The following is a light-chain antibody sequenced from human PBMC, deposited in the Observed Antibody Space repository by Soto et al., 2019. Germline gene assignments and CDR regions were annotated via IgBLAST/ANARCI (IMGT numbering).Light chain of an antibody. J-gene: IGLJ2*01. CDR1: SSDVGGYNY. V-gene: IGLV2-8*01. CDR3: SSYAGSNNPVI. Sequence: QSVLTQPPSASGSPGQSVTISCTGTSSDVGGYNYVSWYQQHPGKAPKFLIVEVSRRPSGVPDRFAGSKSGNTASLTVSGLQAYDEADYYCSSYAGSNNPVIFGGGTQLTVL. CDR2: EVS.